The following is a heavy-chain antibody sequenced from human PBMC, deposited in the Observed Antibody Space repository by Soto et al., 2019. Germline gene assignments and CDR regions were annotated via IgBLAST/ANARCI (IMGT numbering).Heavy chain of an antibody. Sequence: ASVKVSCKVSGYTLTELSMHWVRQAPGKGLEWMGGFDPEDGETIYAQKFQGRVTMTEDTSTDTAYMELSSLRSEDTAVYYCATLHPTIFGVVISNYYYYYMDVWGKGTTVTVSS. CDR1: GYTLTELS. D-gene: IGHD3-3*01. V-gene: IGHV1-24*01. J-gene: IGHJ6*03. CDR3: ATLHPTIFGVVISNYYYYYMDV. CDR2: FDPEDGET.